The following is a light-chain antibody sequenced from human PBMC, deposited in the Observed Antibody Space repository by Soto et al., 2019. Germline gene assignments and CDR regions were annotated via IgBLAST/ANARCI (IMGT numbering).Light chain of an antibody. Sequence: DIQMTQSPSTLSASLGDRVTITCRASQNINSWLAWYQQKPGKAPNLLIYKASSLENGVPSRFSGCGSGTEFTLTSRSLQPDDFATYYCQQYKSYLTFGQGTKVEIK. CDR2: KAS. CDR1: QNINSW. CDR3: QQYKSYLT. V-gene: IGKV1-5*03. J-gene: IGKJ1*01.